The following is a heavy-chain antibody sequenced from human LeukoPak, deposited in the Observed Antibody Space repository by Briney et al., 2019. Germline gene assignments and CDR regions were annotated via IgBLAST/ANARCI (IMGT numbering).Heavy chain of an antibody. CDR2: IYWNDDK. V-gene: IGHV2-5*01. CDR3: AHRRHSSSWYDY. Sequence: SGPTLVKPTQTLTLTCTFSGLSLSTSGEGVGWIRQPPGKALEWLALIYWNDDKRYRPSQKNRLTITKDTSKNQVVLTVTNMDPVDTATYYCAHRRHSSSWYDYWGQGTLVTVSS. J-gene: IGHJ4*02. D-gene: IGHD6-13*01. CDR1: GLSLSTSGEG.